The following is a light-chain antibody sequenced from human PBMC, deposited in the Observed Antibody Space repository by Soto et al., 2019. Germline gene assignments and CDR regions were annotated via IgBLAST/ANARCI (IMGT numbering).Light chain of an antibody. J-gene: IGKJ1*01. CDR3: QQYNDWPLT. V-gene: IGKV1-5*01. CDR2: AAD. CDR1: QTISSW. Sequence: IQMTQSPSTLSASVGAIVTITCRASQTISSWLAWYHQKPGKAPKLLMYAADSLQSGVPSRFSGPGSGTEFTLTISSLQSEDFALYYCQQYNDWPLTFGQGTKVDIK.